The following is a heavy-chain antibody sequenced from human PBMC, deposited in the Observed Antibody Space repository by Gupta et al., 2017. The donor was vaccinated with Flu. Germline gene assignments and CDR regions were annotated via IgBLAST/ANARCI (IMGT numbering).Heavy chain of an antibody. CDR2: IIPIFGTA. V-gene: IGHV1-69*06. CDR3: ARGNSGRYYYDSSGYYPTPDAFDI. J-gene: IGHJ3*02. Sequence: GGIIPIFGTANYAQKFQGRVTITADKSTSTAYMELSSLRSEDTAVYYCARGNSGRYYYDSSGYYPTPDAFDIWGQGTMVTVSS. D-gene: IGHD3-22*01.